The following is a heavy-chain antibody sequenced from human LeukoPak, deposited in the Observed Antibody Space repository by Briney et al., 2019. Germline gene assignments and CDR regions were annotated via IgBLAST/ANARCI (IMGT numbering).Heavy chain of an antibody. J-gene: IGHJ4*02. Sequence: PGGSPRLSCIGSGFTVSSNYMTWVRRAPGKGLEWLSLIYTDGGTNYAGSVKGRFTISRDNSKNTLYLQMNSLTADDTAVYYCAIFRWGSTWYYADHWGQGTLVTVSS. CDR2: IYTDGGT. CDR1: GFTVSSNY. D-gene: IGHD6-13*01. V-gene: IGHV3-53*01. CDR3: AIFRWGSTWYYADH.